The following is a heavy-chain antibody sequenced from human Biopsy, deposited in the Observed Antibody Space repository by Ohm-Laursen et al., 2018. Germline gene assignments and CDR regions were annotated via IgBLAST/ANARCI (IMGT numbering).Heavy chain of an antibody. V-gene: IGHV4-4*07. CDR3: AKGYTDYSDSSGFSYYFRY. CDR1: GASISDYY. J-gene: IGHJ4*02. CDR2: IFTSGST. D-gene: IGHD3-22*01. Sequence: SDNLSLTCAVSGASISDYYCVWIRQPAGKGLEWIGLIFTSGSTTYNPSLRSRVTMSVDTSKNQFTLKLSSVTAADTAIYYCAKGYTDYSDSSGFSYYFRYWGQGTLVTVSS.